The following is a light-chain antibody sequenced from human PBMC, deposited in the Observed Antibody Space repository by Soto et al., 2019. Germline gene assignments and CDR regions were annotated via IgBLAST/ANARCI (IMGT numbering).Light chain of an antibody. Sequence: EIVLTQSPGTLSLSPGERATLSCRASQSVTGSYLAWYQQKPGQAPRLLIYGASSRATGIPDRFSGSGSGTDFTLTISRLEPEDFAVHYCQQYGSSPGTFGQGTKVEIK. CDR2: GAS. CDR3: QQYGSSPGT. CDR1: QSVTGSY. J-gene: IGKJ1*01. V-gene: IGKV3-20*01.